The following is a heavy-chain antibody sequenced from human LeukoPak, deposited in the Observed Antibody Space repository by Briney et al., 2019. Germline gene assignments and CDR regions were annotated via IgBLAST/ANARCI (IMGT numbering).Heavy chain of an antibody. CDR2: IYYSGST. Sequence: SETLSLTCTVSGGSISSGGYYWSWIRQHPGKGLEWIGYIYYSGSTYYNPSLKSRVTISVDTSKNQFSLKLSSVTAADTAVYYCARGLYSSYGGMDVWGQGTTVTVSS. J-gene: IGHJ6*02. CDR1: GGSISSGGYY. V-gene: IGHV4-31*03. CDR3: ARGLYSSYGGMDV. D-gene: IGHD6-6*01.